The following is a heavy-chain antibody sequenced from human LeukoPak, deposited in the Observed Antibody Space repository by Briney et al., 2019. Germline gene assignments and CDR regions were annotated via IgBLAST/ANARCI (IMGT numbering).Heavy chain of an antibody. CDR3: ARDMYSSSFNWFDP. V-gene: IGHV3-21*01. J-gene: IGHJ5*02. D-gene: IGHD6-6*01. CDR2: ISSSSSYI. CDR1: AFTFSSYS. Sequence: PGGSLRLSCAASAFTFSSYSMNWVRQAPGKGLEWVSSISSSSSYIYYADSVKGRFTISRDNAKNSLYLQMNSLRAEDTAVYYCARDMYSSSFNWFDPWGQGTLVTVSS.